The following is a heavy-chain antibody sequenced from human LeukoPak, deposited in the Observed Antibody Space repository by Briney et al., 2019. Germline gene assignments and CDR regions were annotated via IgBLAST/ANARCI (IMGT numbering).Heavy chain of an antibody. V-gene: IGHV4-38-2*02. CDR1: GYSISSGYY. Sequence: SETLSLTCTVSGYSISSGYYWGWIRQPPGKGLEWIGSIYHSGSTYYNPSLKSRVTISVDTSKNQFSLKLSSVTAADTAVYYYARVIPMSTTDYWGQGTLVTVSS. CDR3: ARVIPMSTTDY. J-gene: IGHJ4*02. D-gene: IGHD5/OR15-5a*01. CDR2: IYHSGST.